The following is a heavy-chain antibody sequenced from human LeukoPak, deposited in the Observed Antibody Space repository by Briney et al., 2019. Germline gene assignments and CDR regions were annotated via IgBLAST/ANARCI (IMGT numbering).Heavy chain of an antibody. CDR2: VKEDERET. Sequence: QPGRSLRLSCAASGLTFSNYWLDWVRHAPGKGLELVSNVKEDERETYYVEYVTGRFTMSRDNAKKSLYLQMNSLTAEDTAVYYCTRALDYWGKGTPVTVSS. CDR3: TRALDY. J-gene: IGHJ4*02. V-gene: IGHV3-7*04. CDR1: GLTFSNYW.